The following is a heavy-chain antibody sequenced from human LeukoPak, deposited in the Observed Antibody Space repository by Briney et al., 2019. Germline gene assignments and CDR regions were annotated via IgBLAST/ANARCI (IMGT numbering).Heavy chain of an antibody. D-gene: IGHD4-11*01. CDR2: ISSNGGST. Sequence: GGSLRLSCSASGFTFSSYAMHWVRQAPGKGLEYVSAISSNGGSTYYADSVKGRFTISRDNSKNTLYLQMSSLRAEDTAVYYCAADTDYDAFDIWGQGTMVTVSS. CDR3: AADTDYDAFDI. V-gene: IGHV3-64D*06. J-gene: IGHJ3*02. CDR1: GFTFSSYA.